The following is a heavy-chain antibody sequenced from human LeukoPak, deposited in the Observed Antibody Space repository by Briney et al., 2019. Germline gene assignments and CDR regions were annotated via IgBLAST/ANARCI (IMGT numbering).Heavy chain of an antibody. CDR2: ISGSGGGGST. CDR3: TRSGYRHPYHFDS. V-gene: IGHV3-23*01. J-gene: IGHJ4*02. CDR1: GFTFSSYA. D-gene: IGHD3-22*01. Sequence: GGSLRLSCAASGFTFSSYAMSWVRQAPGKGLEWVSNISGSGGGGSTYYADSVKGRFTISRDNSKNTLSLQMNSLRVEDTVIYYCTRSGYRHPYHFDSWGQGTLVTVSS.